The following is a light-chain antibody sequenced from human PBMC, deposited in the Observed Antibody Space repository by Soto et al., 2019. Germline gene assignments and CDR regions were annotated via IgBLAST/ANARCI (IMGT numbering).Light chain of an antibody. V-gene: IGKV3-20*01. CDR2: AAS. CDR1: QSVSSTY. CDR3: QGYGDSPPTYT. J-gene: IGKJ2*01. Sequence: EIVLTQSPGTLSLSPGERATLSCRASQSVSSTYLAWYQQRPGQAPRLLIYAASSRATGIPDRFSASGSGTDFTLAISRLESEDFAVYYCQGYGDSPPTYTFGQGTRLEI.